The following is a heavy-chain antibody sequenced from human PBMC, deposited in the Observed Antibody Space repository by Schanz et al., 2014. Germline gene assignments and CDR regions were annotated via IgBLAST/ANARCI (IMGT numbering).Heavy chain of an antibody. Sequence: QVQLQESGPGLVKPSETLSLTCTVSSASIRTYYWSWIRQPPGKGLEWIGNIYYSGSTTYNPSLKSRVTISVDTSKKQFSLNLSSVTAADTAVYYCARGRVVPAAPEFDYWGQGILVTVSS. D-gene: IGHD2-2*01. V-gene: IGHV4-59*01. CDR2: IYYSGST. J-gene: IGHJ4*02. CDR3: ARGRVVPAAPEFDY. CDR1: SASIRTYY.